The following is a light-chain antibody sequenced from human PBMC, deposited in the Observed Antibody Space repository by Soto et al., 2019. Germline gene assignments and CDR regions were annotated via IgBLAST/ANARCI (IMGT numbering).Light chain of an antibody. Sequence: EIVLTQSPVTLSLSPGERATLSSRASRSFASSYLGWYQQKPGQAPRLLIYAASTRATGIPDRFSGSGSATEVTLPTSRLEPEDSAVYYCRHYDSSPPYTFGQGTKLEIK. J-gene: IGKJ2*01. CDR3: RHYDSSPPYT. V-gene: IGKV3-20*01. CDR2: AAS. CDR1: RSFASSY.